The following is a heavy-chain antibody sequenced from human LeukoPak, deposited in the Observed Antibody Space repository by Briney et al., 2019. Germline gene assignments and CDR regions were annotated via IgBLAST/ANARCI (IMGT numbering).Heavy chain of an antibody. Sequence: SETLSLTCAVYGGSFSSYYWSWIRQPPGKGLEWIGEINHSGSTNYNPPLKRRVTISVETSKNPVAQKLSSVSAADMAVYYCARGNPDIVDTSAPPFDYWRQGTLLSVSS. V-gene: IGHV4-34*01. CDR1: GGSFSSYY. CDR2: INHSGST. CDR3: ARGNPDIVDTSAPPFDY. D-gene: IGHD5-12*01. J-gene: IGHJ4*02.